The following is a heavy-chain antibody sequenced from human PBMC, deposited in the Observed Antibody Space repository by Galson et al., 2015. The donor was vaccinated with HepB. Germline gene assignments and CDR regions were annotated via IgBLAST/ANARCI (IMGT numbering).Heavy chain of an antibody. D-gene: IGHD3-22*01. CDR3: ARDQKYYDGCGWYDAFDM. J-gene: IGHJ3*02. CDR1: GFTFNIYW. Sequence: SLRLSCAASGFTFNIYWMTWVRQSLGKGLEWVANIKEDGSVKYYADSVKGRFTISRDNANNSLYLQMNSLRVEDTAEYYCARDQKYYDGCGWYDAFDMWGQGTMVTVSS. V-gene: IGHV3-7*01. CDR2: IKEDGSVK.